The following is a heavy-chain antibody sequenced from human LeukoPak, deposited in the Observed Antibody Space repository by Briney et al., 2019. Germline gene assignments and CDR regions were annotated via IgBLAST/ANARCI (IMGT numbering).Heavy chain of an antibody. Sequence: ASVKVSCKASGYTFTSYDINWVRQATGQGLEWMGWMNPNSGNTGYAQKFQGRVTITRNTSISTAYMELSSLRSEDTAVYYCARGGIAVAGIRLYYYYMDVWGKGTTVTISS. V-gene: IGHV1-8*03. J-gene: IGHJ6*03. D-gene: IGHD6-19*01. CDR2: MNPNSGNT. CDR1: GYTFTSYD. CDR3: ARGGIAVAGIRLYYYYMDV.